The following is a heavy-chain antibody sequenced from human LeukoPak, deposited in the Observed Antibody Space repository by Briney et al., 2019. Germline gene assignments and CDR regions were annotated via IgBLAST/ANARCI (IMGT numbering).Heavy chain of an antibody. CDR2: ISSSGSTI. J-gene: IGHJ3*02. CDR1: GFTFSDYY. Sequence: GGSLRLSCAASGFTFSDYYMNWIRQAPGKGLEWVSYISSSGSTIYYADSVKGRFTISRDNAKNSLYLQMNSLRAEDTAVYYCARDHTYYYGSGSSDAFDIWGQGTMVTVSS. CDR3: ARDHTYYYGSGSSDAFDI. V-gene: IGHV3-11*01. D-gene: IGHD3-10*01.